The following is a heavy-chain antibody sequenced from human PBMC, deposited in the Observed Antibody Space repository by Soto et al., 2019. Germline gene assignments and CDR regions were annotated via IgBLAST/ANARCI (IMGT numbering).Heavy chain of an antibody. CDR2: IDPSDSYT. V-gene: IGHV5-10-1*01. J-gene: IGHJ6*02. Sequence: EVQLVQSGAEVKKHGESLRISCKGSGYSFTSYWISWVRQMPGKGLEWMGRIDPSDSYTNYSPSFQGHVTISADKSISTAYLQWSSLKASDTAMYYCARPWFGESKVGYGMDVWGQGTTVTVSS. CDR1: GYSFTSYW. CDR3: ARPWFGESKVGYGMDV. D-gene: IGHD3-10*01.